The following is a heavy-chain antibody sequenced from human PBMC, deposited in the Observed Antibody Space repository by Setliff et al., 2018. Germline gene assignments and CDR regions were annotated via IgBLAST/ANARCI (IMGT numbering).Heavy chain of an antibody. V-gene: IGHV3-48*01. D-gene: IGHD6-13*01. Sequence: PGGSLRLSCAASGFIFSAYSMNWVRQAPGKGLEWVSYISSSSRTIKHADSVKGRFTISRGNAKNSLSLQMNSLRAEDTAVYYCARGHSSSWYSFDYWGQGTLVTVSS. J-gene: IGHJ4*02. CDR2: ISSSSRTI. CDR3: ARGHSSSWYSFDY. CDR1: GFIFSAYS.